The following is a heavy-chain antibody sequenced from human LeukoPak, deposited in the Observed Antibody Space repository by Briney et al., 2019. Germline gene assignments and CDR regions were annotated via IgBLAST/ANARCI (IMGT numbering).Heavy chain of an antibody. V-gene: IGHV4-39*01. CDR1: GGSISSYY. CDR3: GCQTGYYKDCFDL. J-gene: IGHJ5*02. D-gene: IGHD3-9*01. Sequence: SETLSLTCTVSGGSISSYYWGWVRQPPGKGLEWIGRFSYNGRTYYSRSLRSGDTISVETSMNQSSLTVMSMTADDTAFYYCGCQTGYYKDCFDLGGQGTVVTVSS. CDR2: FSYNGRT.